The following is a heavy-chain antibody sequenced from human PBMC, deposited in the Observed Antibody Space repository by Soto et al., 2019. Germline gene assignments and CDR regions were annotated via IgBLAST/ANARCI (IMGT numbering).Heavy chain of an antibody. D-gene: IGHD3-3*01. J-gene: IGHJ5*02. CDR1: GGSIISYY. Sequence: SETLSLTCTVSGGSIISYYWSWIRQPPGKGLEWIGYIYYSGSTNYNPSLKSRVTISVDTSKNQFSLKLSSVTAADTAVYYCARRGFGRGSKPRGVAWLDPWGKGTLVTVSS. CDR3: ARRGFGRGSKPRGVAWLDP. V-gene: IGHV4-59*08. CDR2: IYYSGST.